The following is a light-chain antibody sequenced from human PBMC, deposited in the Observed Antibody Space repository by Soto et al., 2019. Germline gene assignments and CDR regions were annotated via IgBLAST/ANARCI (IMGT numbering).Light chain of an antibody. CDR1: QSVSSN. CDR3: QQHNYWPPYT. CDR2: AAS. Sequence: EIVMTQSPATLSVSPGDRVTLSCRASQSVSSNLVWYQQKPGQAPRLLIYAASTRATGIPARFSGSGSGTEFSLTIDSVQSEDFAVYYCQQHNYWPPYTFGQGTKLEIK. V-gene: IGKV3-15*01. J-gene: IGKJ2*01.